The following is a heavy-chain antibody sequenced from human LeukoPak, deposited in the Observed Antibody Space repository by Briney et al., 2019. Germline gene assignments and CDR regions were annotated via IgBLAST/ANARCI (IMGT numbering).Heavy chain of an antibody. D-gene: IGHD5-18*01. J-gene: IGHJ4*02. CDR2: INPNSGGT. V-gene: IGHV1-2*02. Sequence: ASVKVSCKASGYTFTGYYMHWVRQAPGQGLEWMGWINPNSGGTNYAQKFQGRVTMTRDTSISTAYMELSRLRSDDTAVYYCAREDNTAMAGFDYWGQGTLVTVSS. CDR3: AREDNTAMAGFDY. CDR1: GYTFTGYY.